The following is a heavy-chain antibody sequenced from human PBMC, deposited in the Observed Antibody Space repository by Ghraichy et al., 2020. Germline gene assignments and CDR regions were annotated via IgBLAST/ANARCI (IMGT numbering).Heavy chain of an antibody. Sequence: SETLSLTCTVSGGSISSYYWSWIRQPPGKGLEWIGYIYYSGSTNYNPSLKSRVTISVDTSKNQFSLKLSSVTAADTAVYYCARGKESVIRQQLVLGWFDPWGQGTLVTVSS. CDR1: GGSISSYY. D-gene: IGHD6-13*01. V-gene: IGHV4-59*08. CDR2: IYYSGST. CDR3: ARGKESVIRQQLVLGWFDP. J-gene: IGHJ5*02.